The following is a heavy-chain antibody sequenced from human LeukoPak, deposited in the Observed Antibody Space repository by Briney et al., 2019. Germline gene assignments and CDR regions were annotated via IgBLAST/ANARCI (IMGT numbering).Heavy chain of an antibody. CDR2: ISAYNGNT. V-gene: IGHV1-18*01. J-gene: IGHJ4*02. Sequence: ASVKVSCKASGYTFTSYGISWVRQAPGQGLEWMGWISAYNGNTNYAQKLQGRATMTTDTSTSTAYMELRSLRSDDTAVYYCARLKLVGATQYYFDYWGQGTLVTVSS. CDR1: GYTFTSYG. CDR3: ARLKLVGATQYYFDY. D-gene: IGHD1-26*01.